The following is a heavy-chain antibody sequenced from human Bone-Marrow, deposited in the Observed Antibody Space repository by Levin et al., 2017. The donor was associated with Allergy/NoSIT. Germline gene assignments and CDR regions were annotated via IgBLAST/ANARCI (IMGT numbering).Heavy chain of an antibody. CDR1: GFIFNDYW. V-gene: IGHV3-23*01. J-gene: IGHJ4*02. Sequence: GGSLRLSCTASGFIFNDYWMIWVRQAPGKGLEWVSGTSGGGGSPYYADSVKGRFTTTGDKSRNTVYLQMNDLRVEDTAIYYCAKEKWLQFGAPVDYWGQGTLVTVSS. CDR3: AKEKWLQFGAPVDY. CDR2: TSGGGGSP. D-gene: IGHD5-24*01.